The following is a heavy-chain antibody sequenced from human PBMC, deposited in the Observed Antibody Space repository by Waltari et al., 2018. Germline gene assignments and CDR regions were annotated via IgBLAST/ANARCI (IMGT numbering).Heavy chain of an antibody. J-gene: IGHJ6*02. Sequence: QVQLQESGPGLVKPSQTLSLTCTVSGGSISSGSYYWSWIRQPAGQGLEWIGRIYTSGSTNYNPSLKSRVTISVDTSKNQFSLKLSSVTAADTAVYYCARGVVVVPAAMLDYYYYYGMDVWGQGTTVTVSS. CDR2: IYTSGST. D-gene: IGHD2-2*01. V-gene: IGHV4-61*02. CDR3: ARGVVVVPAAMLDYYYYYGMDV. CDR1: GGSISSGSYY.